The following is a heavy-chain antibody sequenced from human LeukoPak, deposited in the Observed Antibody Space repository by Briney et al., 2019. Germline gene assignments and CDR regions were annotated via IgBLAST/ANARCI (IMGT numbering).Heavy chain of an antibody. J-gene: IGHJ6*02. D-gene: IGHD4-17*01. V-gene: IGHV3-74*01. CDR3: ARGTTVTKDYYYGMDV. CDR1: GLTFSSYW. Sequence: GGSLRLSCAASGLTFSSYWMHWVRHAPGKGLVWVSRINSDGRSTSYADSVKGRFTISRDNAKNTLFLQMNSLRAEDAAVYYCARGTTVTKDYYYGMDVWGQGATVTVSS. CDR2: INSDGRST.